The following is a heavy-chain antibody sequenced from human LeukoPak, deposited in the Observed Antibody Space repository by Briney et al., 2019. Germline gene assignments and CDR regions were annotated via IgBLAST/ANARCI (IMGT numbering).Heavy chain of an antibody. CDR3: ARGVSSTWYGSTVDY. CDR2: IKTDRSDM. J-gene: IGHJ4*02. D-gene: IGHD6-13*01. CDR1: GFIFSNHW. V-gene: IGHV3-7*01. Sequence: GGSRRLSCVTSGFIFSNHWMSWIRQAPGKGLEWLSNIKTDRSDMHFVDSVRGRFTISRDNAKNSLYLQMNSLRAEDTAVYYCARGVSSTWYGSTVDYWGQGTLVTVSS.